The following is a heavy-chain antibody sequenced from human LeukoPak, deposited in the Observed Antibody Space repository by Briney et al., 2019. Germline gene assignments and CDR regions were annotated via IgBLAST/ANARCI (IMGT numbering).Heavy chain of an antibody. CDR1: GYTFTGYY. V-gene: IGHV1-2*02. CDR3: ARGVTIDYYDYYYMDV. D-gene: IGHD2-21*02. CDR2: INPNTGGT. Sequence: GASVKVSCKASGYTFTGYYMHWVRQAPGQGLEWIGWINPNTGGTNYAQKFQGRVSMTRDTSISTAYMELSRLTSDDTAVFYCARGVTIDYYDYYYMDVWGKGTTVTISS. J-gene: IGHJ6*03.